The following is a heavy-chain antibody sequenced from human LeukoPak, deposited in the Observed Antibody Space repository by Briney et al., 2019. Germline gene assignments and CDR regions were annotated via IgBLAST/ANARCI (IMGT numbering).Heavy chain of an antibody. V-gene: IGHV3-53*01. CDR3: ARGQIAAPPDY. CDR2: IYSGGST. J-gene: IGHJ4*02. CDR1: GFTVSSNY. D-gene: IGHD6-6*01. Sequence: SGGFLRLSCAASGFTVSSNYMSWVRQAPGKGLEWVSVIYSGGSTYYADSVKGRFTISRDNSKNTLYLQMNSLRAEDTAVYYCARGQIAAPPDYWGQGTLVTVSS.